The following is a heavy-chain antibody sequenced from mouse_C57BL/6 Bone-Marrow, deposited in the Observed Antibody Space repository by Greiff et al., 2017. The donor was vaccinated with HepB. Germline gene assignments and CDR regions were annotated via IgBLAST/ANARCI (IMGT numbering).Heavy chain of an antibody. J-gene: IGHJ2*01. D-gene: IGHD2-4*01. V-gene: IGHV1-59*01. Sequence: QVQLQQPGAELVRPGTSVKLSCKASGYTFTSYWMHWVKQRPGQGLEWIGVIDPSDSYTNYNQKFKGKDTLTVDTSSSTAYMQHSSLTSEDSAYYYCARWIYYDYAYYFDYGGQGTTLAVSS. CDR1: GYTFTSYW. CDR3: ARWIYYDYAYYFDY. CDR2: IDPSDSYT.